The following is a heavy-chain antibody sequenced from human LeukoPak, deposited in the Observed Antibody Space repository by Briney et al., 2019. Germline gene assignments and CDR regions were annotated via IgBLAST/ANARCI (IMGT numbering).Heavy chain of an antibody. Sequence: PSEALSLTCAVYGGSFSGYYWSWIRQPPGKGLEWIGEINHSGSTNYNPSLKSRVTISVDTSKNQFSLKLSSVTAADTAVYYCARLWVNAAFDIWGQGTMVTVSS. CDR3: ARLWVNAAFDI. V-gene: IGHV4-34*01. J-gene: IGHJ3*02. CDR2: INHSGST. CDR1: GGSFSGYY. D-gene: IGHD1-1*01.